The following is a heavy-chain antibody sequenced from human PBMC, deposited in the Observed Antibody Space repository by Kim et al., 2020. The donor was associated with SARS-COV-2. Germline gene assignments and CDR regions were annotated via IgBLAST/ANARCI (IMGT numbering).Heavy chain of an antibody. J-gene: IGHJ5*02. D-gene: IGHD1-1*01. CDR2: INPSGGST. V-gene: IGHV1-46*01. CDR3: ARGLVQQRDGGWFDP. Sequence: ASVKVSCKASGYTFTSYYMHWVRQAPGQGPEWMGIINPSGGSTSYAQKFQGRVTMTRDTSTSTVYMELSSLRSEDTAVYYCARGLVQQRDGGWFDPWGQGTLVTVSS. CDR1: GYTFTSYY.